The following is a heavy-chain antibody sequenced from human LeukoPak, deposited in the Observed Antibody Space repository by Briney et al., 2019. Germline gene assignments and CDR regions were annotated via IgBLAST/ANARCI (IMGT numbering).Heavy chain of an antibody. CDR1: GYTFTGYY. V-gene: IGHV1-2*06. CDR3: AREVSLMRATVTTLVY. D-gene: IGHD4-17*01. J-gene: IGHJ4*02. Sequence: ASVKVSCKASGYTFTGYYMHWVRQAPGQGLEWMGRINPNSGGTNYAQKFQGRVTMTRDTSISTAYMELSRLRSDDTAVYYCAREVSLMRATVTTLVYWGQGTLVTVSS. CDR2: INPNSGGT.